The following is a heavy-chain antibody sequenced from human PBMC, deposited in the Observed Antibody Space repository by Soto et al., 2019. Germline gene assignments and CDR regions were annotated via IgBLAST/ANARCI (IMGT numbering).Heavy chain of an antibody. CDR3: ARDPVTAD. Sequence: GGSLRLFCATSGFTLNDYYISWVRQVPGKGLEWVGNIKGDGSDPHYVDSVKGRFTISRDNAENLIYLQMNHLRVEDTAMYYCARDPVTADWGQGTPVTVSS. CDR2: IKGDGSDP. V-gene: IGHV3-7*03. CDR1: GFTLNDYY. J-gene: IGHJ4*02.